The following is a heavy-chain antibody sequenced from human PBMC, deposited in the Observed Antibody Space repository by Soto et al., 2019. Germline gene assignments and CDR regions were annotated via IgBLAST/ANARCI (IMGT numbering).Heavy chain of an antibody. CDR1: GFTFSSYG. D-gene: IGHD3-3*01. Sequence: GGSLRLSCAASGFTFSSYGMHWVRQAPGKGLEWVAVISYDGSNKYYADSVKGRFTISRDNSKNTLYLQMNSLRAEDTAVYYCAKDFSGYGFWSGYYSYYGMDVWGQGTTVTVSS. CDR3: AKDFSGYGFWSGYYSYYGMDV. J-gene: IGHJ6*02. CDR2: ISYDGSNK. V-gene: IGHV3-30*18.